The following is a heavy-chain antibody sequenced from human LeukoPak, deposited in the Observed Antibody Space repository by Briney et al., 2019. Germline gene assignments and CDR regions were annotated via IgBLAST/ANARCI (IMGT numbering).Heavy chain of an antibody. Sequence: GGSLRLSCAASGFTFSSYSMNWVRQAPGKGLEWVSSISSSSTYIYYADSVKGRFTISRDNAKNSLYLQMNILRAEDTAVYYCARRYRDFSPDDYWGQGTLVTVSS. V-gene: IGHV3-21*01. D-gene: IGHD4-17*01. CDR2: ISSSSTYI. J-gene: IGHJ4*02. CDR1: GFTFSSYS. CDR3: ARRYRDFSPDDY.